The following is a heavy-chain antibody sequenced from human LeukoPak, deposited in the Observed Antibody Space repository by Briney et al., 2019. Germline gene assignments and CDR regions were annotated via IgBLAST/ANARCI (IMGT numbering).Heavy chain of an antibody. V-gene: IGHV3-33*01. CDR1: RFTLSSYG. J-gene: IGHJ4*02. D-gene: IGHD2-15*01. Sequence: PGRSLRLSCAASRFTLSSYGMHWVRQAPGKGLEWVAVICYDGSNKYYADSVKGRFTISRDNSKNPLYLQMNSLRAEDTAVYYCARDGYCSGGSCYSWVGSATEWGQGTLVTVSS. CDR2: ICYDGSNK. CDR3: ARDGYCSGGSCYSWVGSATE.